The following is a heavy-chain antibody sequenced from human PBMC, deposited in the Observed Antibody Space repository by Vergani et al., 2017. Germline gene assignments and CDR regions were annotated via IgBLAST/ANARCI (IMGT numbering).Heavy chain of an antibody. Sequence: EVQLVESGGGLVQPGGSLRLSCAASGFTFSSYWMSWVRQAPGKGLEWVANIKQDGSEKYYVDSVKGRFTISRDNAKNSLYLQMNSLRAEDTAVYYCAREDCISTSCYNSGYYYYYYGMDVWGQGTTVTVSS. J-gene: IGHJ6*02. V-gene: IGHV3-7*01. CDR2: IKQDGSEK. D-gene: IGHD2-2*02. CDR1: GFTFSSYW. CDR3: AREDCISTSCYNSGYYYYYYGMDV.